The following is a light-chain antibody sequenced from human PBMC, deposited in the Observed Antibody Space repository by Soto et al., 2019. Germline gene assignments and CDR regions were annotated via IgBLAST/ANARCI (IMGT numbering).Light chain of an antibody. CDR2: WTS. V-gene: IGKV4-1*01. CDR1: QSVLSSSNNKNY. CDR3: QQYYSTPRT. Sequence: DIVITQFPDSLAVSLGEGATINCKSSQSVLSSSNNKNYLAWYQQKPGQPPKLLIYWTSTRESGVPDRFSASGSGTDFTLTIGSLQAEDVAVYYCQQYYSTPRTFGGGTKVEIK. J-gene: IGKJ4*01.